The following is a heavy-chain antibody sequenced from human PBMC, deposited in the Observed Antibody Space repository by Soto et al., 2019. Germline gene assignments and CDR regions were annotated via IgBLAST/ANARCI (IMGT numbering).Heavy chain of an antibody. J-gene: IGHJ5*02. CDR2: IYTSGST. CDR1: GGPISSYY. V-gene: IGHV4-4*07. Sequence: SETLSLTCTDSGGPISSYYWSWIRQSAGKGLEWIGRIYTSGSTNYNPSLKSRVTMSVDTSKNQFSLKLSSVTAADTAVYYCARDKSSSWYPPMNWFDPWGQGTLVTVSS. CDR3: ARDKSSSWYPPMNWFDP. D-gene: IGHD6-13*01.